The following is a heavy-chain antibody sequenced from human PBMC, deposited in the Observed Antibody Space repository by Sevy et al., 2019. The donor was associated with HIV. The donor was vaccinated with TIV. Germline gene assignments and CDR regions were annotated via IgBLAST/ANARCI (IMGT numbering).Heavy chain of an antibody. V-gene: IGHV3-74*01. CDR3: TRGSPDYRDYYYYYGMDV. CDR2: TNSDGRST. CDR1: GFTFSNYW. D-gene: IGHD4-4*01. Sequence: GGSLRLSCAASGFTFSNYWVHWVRQAPGKGLVWVSRTNSDGRSTSYADSVKGRFTISRDNAKNTLWLQMNSLRVEDTAVYYCTRGSPDYRDYYYYYGMDVWGQGTTVTVSS. J-gene: IGHJ6*02.